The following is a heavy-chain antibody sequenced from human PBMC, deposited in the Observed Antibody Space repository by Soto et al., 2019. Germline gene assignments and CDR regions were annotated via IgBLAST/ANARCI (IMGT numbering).Heavy chain of an antibody. J-gene: IGHJ5*02. D-gene: IGHD4-4*01. CDR1: GGTFSSYA. CDR3: ATAMYSRGPWFDP. CDR2: IIPIFGTA. V-gene: IGHV1-69*06. Sequence: GASVKVSCKASGGTFSSYAISWVRQAPGQGLEWMGGIIPIFGTANYAQKFQGRVTITADKSTSTAYMELSSLRSEDTAVYYCATAMYSRGPWFDPWGQGTLVTVSS.